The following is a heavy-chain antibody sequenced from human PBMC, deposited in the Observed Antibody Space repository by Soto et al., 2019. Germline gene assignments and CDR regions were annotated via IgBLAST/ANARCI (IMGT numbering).Heavy chain of an antibody. Sequence: QVQLVESGGGVVQPGRSLRLSCAASGFTFSSYGMHWVRQAPGKGLEWVAVIWYDGSNKYYADSVKGRFTISRDNSKNTLYLQTNSRRAEDTAVYYCARGGGSGSPLDYWGQGTLVTVSS. CDR3: ARGGGSGSPLDY. J-gene: IGHJ4*02. V-gene: IGHV3-33*01. D-gene: IGHD3-10*01. CDR2: IWYDGSNK. CDR1: GFTFSSYG.